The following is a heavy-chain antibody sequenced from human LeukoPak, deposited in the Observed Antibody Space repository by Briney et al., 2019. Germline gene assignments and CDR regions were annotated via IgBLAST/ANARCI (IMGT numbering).Heavy chain of an antibody. CDR3: AKGSSGYIYGDY. CDR2: ISGGSDGT. V-gene: IGHV3-23*01. CDR1: GFTFINYA. D-gene: IGHD5-18*01. Sequence: GGSLRLSCAASGFTFINYAMSWVRQAPGMGLEWVSGISGGSDGTYYADSVKGRFTISRDNSKNTLYLQMNSLRAEDTAIYCCAKGSSGYIYGDYWGQGTLVTVSS. J-gene: IGHJ4*02.